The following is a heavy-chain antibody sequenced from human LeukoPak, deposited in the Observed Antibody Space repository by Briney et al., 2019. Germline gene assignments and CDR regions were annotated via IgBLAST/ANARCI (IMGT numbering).Heavy chain of an antibody. D-gene: IGHD2-21*01. CDR3: ARPDVSQGIPT. CDR2: ISTNNGNT. Sequence: ASVTVSCKASGYTFTSSGISWVRQAPGQGLQWMGWISTNNGNTNYAQKFQGRVTMTRDTSTSTAYMELRSLRSDDTAVYYCARPDVSQGIPTWGHGTLVTVSS. V-gene: IGHV1-18*01. CDR1: GYTFTSSG. J-gene: IGHJ5*01.